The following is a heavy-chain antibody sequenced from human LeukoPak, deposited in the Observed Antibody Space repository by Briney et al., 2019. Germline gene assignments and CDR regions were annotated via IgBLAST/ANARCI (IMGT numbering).Heavy chain of an antibody. J-gene: IGHJ4*02. D-gene: IGHD3-22*01. CDR2: IYYSGST. V-gene: IGHV4-59*12. CDR1: GGSISSYY. Sequence: KPSETLSLTCTVSGGSISSYYWSWIRQPPGKGLEWIGYIYYSGSTNYNPSLKSRVTISVDKSKNQFSLKLSSVTAADTAVYYCASSTYYYDSSGLNYWGQGTLVTVSS. CDR3: ASSTYYYDSSGLNY.